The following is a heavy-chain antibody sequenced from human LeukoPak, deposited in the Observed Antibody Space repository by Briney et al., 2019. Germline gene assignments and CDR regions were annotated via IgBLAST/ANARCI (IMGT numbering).Heavy chain of an antibody. D-gene: IGHD6-13*01. Sequence: SQTLSLTCTVSGGSISSGGYYWSWIRQHPGKGLEWIGYIYYSGSTYYNPSLKSRVTISVDTSKNQFSLKLSSVTAADTAVYYCASIRSPPTRIAAAGTSDYWGQGTLVTVSS. J-gene: IGHJ4*02. CDR1: GGSISSGGYY. CDR3: ASIRSPPTRIAAAGTSDY. CDR2: IYYSGST. V-gene: IGHV4-31*03.